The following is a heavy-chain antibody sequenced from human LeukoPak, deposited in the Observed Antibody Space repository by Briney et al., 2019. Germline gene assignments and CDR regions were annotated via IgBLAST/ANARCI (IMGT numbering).Heavy chain of an antibody. Sequence: GASVEVSCKASGYTFTGYYMHWVRQAPGQGLEWMGWINPNSGGTNYAQKFQGRVTMTRDTSISTAYMELSRLRSDDTAVYYCARVPAGPLWEVHRLDYWGQGTLVTVSS. V-gene: IGHV1-2*02. D-gene: IGHD1-26*01. CDR1: GYTFTGYY. J-gene: IGHJ4*02. CDR2: INPNSGGT. CDR3: ARVPAGPLWEVHRLDY.